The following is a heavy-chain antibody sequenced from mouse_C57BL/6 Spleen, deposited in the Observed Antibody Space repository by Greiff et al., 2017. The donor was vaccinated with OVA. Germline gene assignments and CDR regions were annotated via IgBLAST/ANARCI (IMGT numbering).Heavy chain of an antibody. CDR1: GFTFSDYY. Sequence: EVQLVESEGGLVQPGSSMKLSCTASGFTFSDYYMAWVRQVPEKGLEWVANINYDGSSTYYLDSLKSRFIISRDNAKNILYLQMSSLKSEDTATYYCARDSLGLDYWGQGTTLTVSS. V-gene: IGHV5-16*01. J-gene: IGHJ2*01. CDR2: INYDGSST. CDR3: ARDSLGLDY. D-gene: IGHD6-2*01.